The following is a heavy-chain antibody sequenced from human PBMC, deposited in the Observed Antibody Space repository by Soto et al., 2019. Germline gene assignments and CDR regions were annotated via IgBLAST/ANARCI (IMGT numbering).Heavy chain of an antibody. D-gene: IGHD6-19*01. CDR2: VKGDGSDT. Sequence: GGSLRLSCAASGFTFSSYWMHWVRQAPGKGLVWVSRVKGDGSDTTYADSVKGRFTISRDNTKNTLYLQMNSLRPEDTAVYYCARAQWLADDAFDIWGHGTMVTVSS. V-gene: IGHV3-74*01. J-gene: IGHJ3*02. CDR1: GFTFSSYW. CDR3: ARAQWLADDAFDI.